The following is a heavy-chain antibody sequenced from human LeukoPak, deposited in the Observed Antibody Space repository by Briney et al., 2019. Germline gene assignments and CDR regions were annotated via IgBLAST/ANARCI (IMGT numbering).Heavy chain of an antibody. Sequence: GGSLRLSCAASGFTFSSYWMSWVRQAPGKGLKWVANINQDGSGKYYVDSVKGRFTISRDNSKNTLYLQMNSLRAEDTAVYYCARSRLSKAGARDAFDIWGQGTMVTVSS. V-gene: IGHV3-7*01. J-gene: IGHJ3*02. CDR1: GFTFSSYW. CDR2: INQDGSGK. CDR3: ARSRLSKAGARDAFDI. D-gene: IGHD2/OR15-2a*01.